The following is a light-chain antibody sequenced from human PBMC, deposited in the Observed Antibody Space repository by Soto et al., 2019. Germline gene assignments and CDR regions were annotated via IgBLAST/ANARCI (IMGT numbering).Light chain of an antibody. CDR1: SSDVGGYNY. Sequence: QSALTQPPSASGSPGQSVTISCTGTSSDVGGYNYVSWYQQHPGKAPKLMIYEVNKRPSGVPDRSAGSKSGNTASLTVSGLQADDEDDYYGKSYEGINIYVFGTGTKLTVL. J-gene: IGLJ1*01. CDR2: EVN. V-gene: IGLV2-8*01. CDR3: KSYEGINIYV.